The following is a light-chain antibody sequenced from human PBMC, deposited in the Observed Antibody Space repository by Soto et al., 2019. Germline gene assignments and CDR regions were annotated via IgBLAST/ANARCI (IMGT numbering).Light chain of an antibody. CDR2: EVS. Sequence: QSALTQPASVSGSPGQSITISCTGTRSDVGSYNLVSWYQQHPGKAPKLMIYEVSKRPSGVSNRFSGSKSGNTASLTISGLQAEDEADYYCCSYAGSSTLGVFGGGTKVTVL. J-gene: IGLJ3*02. V-gene: IGLV2-23*02. CDR1: RSDVGSYNL. CDR3: CSYAGSSTLGV.